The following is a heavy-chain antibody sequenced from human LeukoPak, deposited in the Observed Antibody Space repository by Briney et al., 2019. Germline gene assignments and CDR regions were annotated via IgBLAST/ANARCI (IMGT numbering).Heavy chain of an antibody. CDR2: IYQSGST. CDR1: GGSISSGGYY. V-gene: IGHV4-30-2*01. D-gene: IGHD1-26*01. CDR3: ARAYASYFLTDY. J-gene: IGHJ4*02. Sequence: PSETLSLTCAVSGGSISSGGYYWSWIRQPPGKALEWIGNIYQSGSTYYNPSLKSRATISVDTSKNQFSLKLSSVTAADTAVYYCARAYASYFLTDYWGQGTLVTVSS.